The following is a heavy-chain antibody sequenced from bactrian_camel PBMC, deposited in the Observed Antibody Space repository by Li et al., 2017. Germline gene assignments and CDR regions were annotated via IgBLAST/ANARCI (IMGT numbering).Heavy chain of an antibody. CDR2: IDSDGVA. Sequence: HVQLVESGGGSVQAGGSLRLSCVVSGVSVTTHCMGWFRQVSGKGREGLAAIDSDGVARYADSVKGRFTISRDNAKNTLYLQMNSLKPEDTAMYYCAAWDRTHSGGSIYPCLPGSRTDFGFWGQGTQVTVS. CDR3: AAWDRTHSGGSIYPCLPGSRTDFGF. D-gene: IGHD6*01. J-gene: IGHJ6*01. CDR1: GVSVTTHC. V-gene: IGHV3S26*01.